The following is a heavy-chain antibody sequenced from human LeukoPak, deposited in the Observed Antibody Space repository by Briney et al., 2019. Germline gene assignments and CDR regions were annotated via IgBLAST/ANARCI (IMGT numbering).Heavy chain of an antibody. CDR3: AKITKATTPNY. J-gene: IGHJ4*02. CDR2: ITDYGGST. D-gene: IGHD4-17*01. V-gene: IGHV3-23*01. CDR1: GLTFSSYA. Sequence: GGSLRLSCAASGLTFSSYAMSWVRQAPGKGLEWVSGITDYGGSTYYADSVKGRFTISRDNSKNTVYLQMSDLRAEDTAVYYCAKITKATTPNYWGQGTLVTVSS.